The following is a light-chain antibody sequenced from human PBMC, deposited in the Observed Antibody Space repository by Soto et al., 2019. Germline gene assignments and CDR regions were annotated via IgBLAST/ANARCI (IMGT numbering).Light chain of an antibody. CDR3: QQYNNWPRT. V-gene: IGKV3-15*01. CDR2: GAS. CDR1: QSVSSN. J-gene: IGKJ1*01. Sequence: EIVMTQSPATLSVSPGERATLSCRASQSVSSNLAWYQQRPGQDPRLLMYGASTRATGIPSRFSGSGSGTEFTLTISSLQSEDFAVYYCQQYNNWPRTFGRGTKVEIK.